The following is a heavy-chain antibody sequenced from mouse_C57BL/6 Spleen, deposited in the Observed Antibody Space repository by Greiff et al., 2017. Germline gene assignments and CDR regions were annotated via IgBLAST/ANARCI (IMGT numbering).Heavy chain of an antibody. CDR2: ISSGSSTI. V-gene: IGHV5-17*01. CDR1: GFTFSDYG. J-gene: IGHJ4*01. D-gene: IGHD1-1*01. CDR3: ARHCSSVYAMDY. Sequence: EVKLMESGGGLVKPGGSLKLSCAASGFTFSDYGMHWVRQAPEKGLEWVAYISSGSSTIYYADTVKGRFTLSRDNAKNTLFLQMTSLRSEDTAMYYCARHCSSVYAMDYWGQGTSGTVSS.